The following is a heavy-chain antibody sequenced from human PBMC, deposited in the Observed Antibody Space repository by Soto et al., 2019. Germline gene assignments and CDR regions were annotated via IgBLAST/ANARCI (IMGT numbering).Heavy chain of an antibody. J-gene: IGHJ4*02. CDR2: ISYEGSHT. CDR3: AKDVDCGGGSCSGSEGFDD. CDR1: GFIFSSYG. Sequence: QVQLVESGGGVVQPGRSLRLSCAASGFIFSSYGMHWVRQAPGKGLEWVAVISYEGSHTYYADSVKGRFTITRDNSKNTLYLQMTSLRPEDTAVYYCAKDVDCGGGSCSGSEGFDDWGQGTLLTVSS. D-gene: IGHD2-15*01. V-gene: IGHV3-30*18.